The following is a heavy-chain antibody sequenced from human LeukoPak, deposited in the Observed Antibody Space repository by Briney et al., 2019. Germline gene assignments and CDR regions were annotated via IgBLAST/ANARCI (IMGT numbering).Heavy chain of an antibody. Sequence: ASVKVSCKASGYTFTGYYMHWVRQAPGQGLEWMGWINPNSGGTNYAQKFQGRVTMTRDTSISTAYMELSRLRSDDTAVYYCARDPGGSYSTGGWFDPWAREPWSPSPQ. CDR3: ARDPGGSYSTGGWFDP. V-gene: IGHV1-2*02. J-gene: IGHJ5*02. CDR1: GYTFTGYY. CDR2: INPNSGGT. D-gene: IGHD1-26*01.